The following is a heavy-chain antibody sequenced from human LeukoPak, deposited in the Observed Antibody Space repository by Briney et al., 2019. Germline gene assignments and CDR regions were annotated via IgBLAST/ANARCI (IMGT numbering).Heavy chain of an antibody. Sequence: GGSLRLSCAASGFTFSSYSMNWVCQAPGKGLEWVSSTSSSSSYIYYADSVKGRFTISRDNAKNSLYLQMNSLRAEDTAVYYCARAAPKYYDFWSGLGKGFDPWGQGTLVTVSS. CDR3: ARAAPKYYDFWSGLGKGFDP. J-gene: IGHJ5*02. V-gene: IGHV3-21*01. CDR2: TSSSSSYI. D-gene: IGHD3-3*01. CDR1: GFTFSSYS.